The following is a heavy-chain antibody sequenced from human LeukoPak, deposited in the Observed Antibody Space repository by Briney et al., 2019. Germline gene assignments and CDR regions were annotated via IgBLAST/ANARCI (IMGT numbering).Heavy chain of an antibody. D-gene: IGHD1-26*01. V-gene: IGHV3-30-3*01. CDR3: ASLGLRAPGTD. J-gene: IGHJ4*02. CDR1: GFTFSSYA. CDR2: ISYDGSNK. Sequence: GGSLRLSCAASGFTFSSYAMHWVRQAPGKGLEWVAVISYDGSNKYYADSVKGRFTISRDNSKNTLYLQMNSLRAEDTAVYYCASLGLRAPGTDWGQGTLVTVSS.